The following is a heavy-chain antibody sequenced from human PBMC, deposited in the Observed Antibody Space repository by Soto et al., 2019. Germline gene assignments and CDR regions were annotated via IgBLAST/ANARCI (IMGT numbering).Heavy chain of an antibody. J-gene: IGHJ5*01. CDR1: GDSVSSNRAA. Sequence: PSQTLSLTCAISGDSVSSNRAAWNWIRQSPSRGLEWLGRTYYRSQWSNDYAVSVKSRITITPDTSKNQFSLQLSSVTPEDTAVYYCVRERKYQLLSWYWFDFWGQGTLVTVSS. CDR3: VRERKYQLLSWYWFDF. CDR2: TYYRSQWSN. D-gene: IGHD2-2*01. V-gene: IGHV6-1*01.